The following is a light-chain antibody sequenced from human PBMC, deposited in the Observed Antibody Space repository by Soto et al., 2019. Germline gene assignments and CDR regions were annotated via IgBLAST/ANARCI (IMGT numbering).Light chain of an antibody. Sequence: DIQMTQSPYSLSASVGDRVTITCRASQSISDYLNWYQQKPGKAPKLLMYAASRLQSGVPSRFTGSGSGTDFTLTISSLQPEDFATYYCQQSYNTPLTFGGGTKVDIK. J-gene: IGKJ4*01. V-gene: IGKV1-39*01. CDR2: AAS. CDR1: QSISDY. CDR3: QQSYNTPLT.